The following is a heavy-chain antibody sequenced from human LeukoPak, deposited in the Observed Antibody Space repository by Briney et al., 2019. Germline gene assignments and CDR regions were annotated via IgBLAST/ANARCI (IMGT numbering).Heavy chain of an antibody. CDR2: IYYSGST. Sequence: SETLSLTCTVSGGSISSYYWSWIRQPPEKGLEWIGYIYYSGSTNYNPSLKSRVTISVDTSKNQFSLKLSSVTAADTAVYYCARTEDYYDSSGLDYWGQGTLVTVSS. CDR3: ARTEDYYDSSGLDY. CDR1: GGSISSYY. J-gene: IGHJ4*02. V-gene: IGHV4-59*08. D-gene: IGHD3-22*01.